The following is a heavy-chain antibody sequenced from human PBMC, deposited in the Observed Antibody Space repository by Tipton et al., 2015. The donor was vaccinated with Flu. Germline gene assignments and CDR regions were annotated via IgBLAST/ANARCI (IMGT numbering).Heavy chain of an antibody. J-gene: IGHJ4*02. D-gene: IGHD2-2*01. Sequence: PGLVKPSETLSLSCTVSGDSISSHYWSWIRQPPGKGLEWIGYIYSSEYTKYNPSLKSRVTISVDTSKMQFSLQLRSVTAADTAVYYCARDPSLGMPDYFDYWGQGTLVTASS. CDR3: ARDPSLGMPDYFDY. V-gene: IGHV4-59*11. CDR2: IYSSEYT. CDR1: GDSISSHY.